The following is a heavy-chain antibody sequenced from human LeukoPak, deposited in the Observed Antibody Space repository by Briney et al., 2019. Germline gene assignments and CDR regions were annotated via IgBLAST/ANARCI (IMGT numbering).Heavy chain of an antibody. CDR2: IRNDGGVK. CDR3: ASEHCSGGGCYYFDY. D-gene: IGHD2-15*01. V-gene: IGHV3-30*02. CDR1: GVTFSTYG. Sequence: GGSLRLSCAASGVTFSTYGFHWVRQAPGKGLEWVAFIRNDGGVKYYADTVQGRFTIPRHNPKHSLYLHTHGQTVEQTAVYLCASEHCSGGGCYYFDYWGQGTLVGVSS. J-gene: IGHJ4*02.